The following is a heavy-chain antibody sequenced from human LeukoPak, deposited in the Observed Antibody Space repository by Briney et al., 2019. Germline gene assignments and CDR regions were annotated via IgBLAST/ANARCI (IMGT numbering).Heavy chain of an antibody. CDR1: GFTFSSYA. D-gene: IGHD3-9*01. V-gene: IGHV3-23*01. CDR2: ISGSGGST. CDR3: AKDLGVLTTTPDY. Sequence: GGSLRLSCAASGFTFSSYAMSWVRQAPGKGLEWVSAISGSGGSTYYADSVKGRFTISRDNSKNMLYLQMNSLRAEDTAVYYCAKDLGVLTTTPDYWGQGTLVTVSS. J-gene: IGHJ4*02.